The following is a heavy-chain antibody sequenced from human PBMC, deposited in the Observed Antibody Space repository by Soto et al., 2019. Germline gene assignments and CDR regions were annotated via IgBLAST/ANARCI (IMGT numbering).Heavy chain of an antibody. D-gene: IGHD3-3*01. V-gene: IGHV3-23*01. CDR2: IGWNGGST. CDR3: AKVNSVFWSGYQTAY. Sequence: WGSLRLSCAASGVTFSSYSMTWVRQAPGKGLEWVSAIGWNGGSTHYADSVKVRFTISRGSSKNTLYRQMNSLRAEDTAVYYSAKVNSVFWSGYQTAYWGQGTLVPV. J-gene: IGHJ4*02. CDR1: GVTFSSYS.